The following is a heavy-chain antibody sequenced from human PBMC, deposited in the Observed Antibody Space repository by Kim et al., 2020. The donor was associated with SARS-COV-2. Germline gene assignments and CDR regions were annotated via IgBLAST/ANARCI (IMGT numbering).Heavy chain of an antibody. V-gene: IGHV3-74*01. Sequence: GESLRLSCSASGFTFSNYWMHWVRHAPGKGLVWVSRINGDGSSTIYADSVKGRFTISRDNAKNTLYLQMNSLGAADTAVYSCARGNYHGMDVWGQGTTVT. CDR2: INGDGSST. J-gene: IGHJ6*02. CDR1: GFTFSNYW. CDR3: ARGNYHGMDV.